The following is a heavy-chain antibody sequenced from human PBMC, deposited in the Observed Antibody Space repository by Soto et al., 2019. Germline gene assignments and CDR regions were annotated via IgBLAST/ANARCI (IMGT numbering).Heavy chain of an antibody. D-gene: IGHD3-10*01. CDR1: GYSFTTYW. CDR2: LYPGDSDT. CDR3: ARQHNYGSFDY. V-gene: IGHV5-51*01. Sequence: GESLKISCKGSGYSFTTYWIDWVRQMPGKGLEWMGILYPGDSDTKYSPSFQGQVTISADKSISTAYLQWSSLKASDTAMYYCARQHNYGSFDYWGQGTLVTVSS. J-gene: IGHJ4*02.